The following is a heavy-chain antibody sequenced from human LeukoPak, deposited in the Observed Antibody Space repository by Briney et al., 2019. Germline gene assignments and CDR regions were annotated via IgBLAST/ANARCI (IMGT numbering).Heavy chain of an antibody. J-gene: IGHJ4*02. D-gene: IGHD1-1*01. CDR3: ATDEAATGRLDY. Sequence: GGSLRLSCAASGFNFRNYWMHWVRQAPGKGLVWVSRINSDGSSTSYADSVKGRSTISRDNAENTLYLQINSLRAKDTAVYYCATDEAATGRLDYWGQGTLVTDSS. V-gene: IGHV3-74*01. CDR1: GFNFRNYW. CDR2: INSDGSST.